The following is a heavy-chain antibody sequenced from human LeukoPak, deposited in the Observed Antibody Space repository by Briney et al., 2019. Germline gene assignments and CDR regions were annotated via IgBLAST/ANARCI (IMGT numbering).Heavy chain of an antibody. V-gene: IGHV3-30*03. D-gene: IGHD4-23*01. CDR1: GFTFSSYG. CDR3: ALYGNYGGNWDYFDY. CDR2: ISYDGSNK. Sequence: PGGSLRLSCAASGFTFSSYGMHWVRQAPGKGLEWGAVISYDGSNKYYADSVKGRFTISRDNSKNTLYLQMSSLRAEDTAVYYCALYGNYGGNWDYFDYWGQGTLVTVSS. J-gene: IGHJ4*02.